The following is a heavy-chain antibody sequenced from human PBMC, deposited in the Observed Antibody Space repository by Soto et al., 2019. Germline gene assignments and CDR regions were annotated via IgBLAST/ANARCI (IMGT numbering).Heavy chain of an antibody. J-gene: IGHJ3*01. V-gene: IGHV2-5*02. CDR2: IYWDDDT. D-gene: IGHD3-16*01. CDR1: GFSFSADGVG. CDR3: AHAFGGTSWPNDAFDV. Sequence: HITLKESGPTLVKPTQTLTLTCIFSGFSFSADGVGVGWIRQPPGKTLEWLALIYWDDDTRYRPSLKSRITITKASSKNQVVLTMTNMDPLDTATYYCAHAFGGTSWPNDAFDVWGQGTVVTVSS.